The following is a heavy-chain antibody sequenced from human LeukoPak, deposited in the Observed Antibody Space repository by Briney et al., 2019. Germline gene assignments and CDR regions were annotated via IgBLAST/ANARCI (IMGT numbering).Heavy chain of an antibody. CDR2: TYYRSKWYN. V-gene: IGHV6-1*01. Sequence: SQTLSLTCAISGDSVSSNSAAWNWIRQSPSRGLEWLGRTYYRSKWYNDYAVSVKSRITIKPDTSKNQFSLQLNSVTPEDTAVYYCARWVVVPPLSSDYYYGMDVWGQGTTVTVSS. CDR1: GDSVSSNSAA. D-gene: IGHD2-2*01. CDR3: ARWVVVPPLSSDYYYGMDV. J-gene: IGHJ6*02.